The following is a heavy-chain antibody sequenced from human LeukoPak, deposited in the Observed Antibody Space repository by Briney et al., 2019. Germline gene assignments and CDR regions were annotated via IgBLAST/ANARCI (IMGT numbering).Heavy chain of an antibody. CDR3: ALLFSSTWYRFDS. D-gene: IGHD6-13*01. CDR1: GYTFTDYY. CDR2: VNPNSGDT. V-gene: IGHV1-2*02. J-gene: IGHJ4*02. Sequence: ASVKVSCKASGYTFTDYYMHWERQAPGQGLEWMGWVNPNSGDTNYVHKFQGRVTMTSDTSISTAYMDLSRVRSDDTAVYYCALLFSSTWYRFDSWGQGTLVTVSS.